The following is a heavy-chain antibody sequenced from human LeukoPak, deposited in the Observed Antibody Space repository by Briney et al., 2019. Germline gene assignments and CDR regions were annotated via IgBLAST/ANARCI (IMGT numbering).Heavy chain of an antibody. V-gene: IGHV1-18*01. CDR3: ARDPSGGRYFDWLLSPTYFDY. D-gene: IGHD3-9*01. Sequence: ASVKVSCKASGYTFTSYGISWVRQAPGQGLEWMGLISGYNGNTNYAQKLQGRVTMTTDTSTSTAYMELRSLRSDDTAVYYCARDPSGGRYFDWLLSPTYFDYWGQGTLVTVSS. CDR2: ISGYNGNT. J-gene: IGHJ4*02. CDR1: GYTFTSYG.